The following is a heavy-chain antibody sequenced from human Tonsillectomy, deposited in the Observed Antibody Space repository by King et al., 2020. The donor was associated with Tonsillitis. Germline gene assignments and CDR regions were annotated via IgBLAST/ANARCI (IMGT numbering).Heavy chain of an antibody. CDR3: ARSKPNWYFDL. CDR1: GFTFSDYY. J-gene: IGHJ2*01. CDR2: ISTNSRYA. Sequence: VQLVESGGGLVKPGGSLRLSCAASGFTFSDYYMSWIRLAPGKGLEWVSYISTNSRYASYADSVKGRFTISRDNAKNSLFLQLYSLRAEDAAVYYCARSKPNWYFDLWGRGTLVTVSS. V-gene: IGHV3-11*05.